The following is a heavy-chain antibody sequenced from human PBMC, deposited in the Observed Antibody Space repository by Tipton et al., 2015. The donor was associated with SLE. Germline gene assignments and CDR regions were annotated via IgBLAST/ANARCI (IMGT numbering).Heavy chain of an antibody. D-gene: IGHD6-19*01. CDR1: GFSVSVSN. J-gene: IGHJ4*02. V-gene: IGHV3-23*03. Sequence: SLRLSCAASGFSVSVSNAWMSWVRQAPGKGLEWVSVIYSGGGTSYADSVMGRFTISRDNSKNTLYLQMNSLRGEDTAVYFCAKGLQQWHTYYFDYWGQGNLVTVSS. CDR3: AKGLQQWHTYYFDY. CDR2: IYSGGGT.